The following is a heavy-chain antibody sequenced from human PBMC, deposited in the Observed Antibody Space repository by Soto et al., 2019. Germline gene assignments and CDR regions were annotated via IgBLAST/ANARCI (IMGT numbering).Heavy chain of an antibody. CDR1: GYTFTSYG. CDR3: ARVQLSQRWLQNFVVSAFDI. D-gene: IGHD3-16*02. Sequence: QVPLVQSGAEVKKPGASVKVSCKASGYTFTSYGISWVRQAPGQGLEWMGWISAYNGNTNYAQKLQGRVTMTTDTSTSTAYMKLRSLRSDDTAVYYCARVQLSQRWLQNFVVSAFDIWGQGTMVTVSS. CDR2: ISAYNGNT. V-gene: IGHV1-18*04. J-gene: IGHJ3*02.